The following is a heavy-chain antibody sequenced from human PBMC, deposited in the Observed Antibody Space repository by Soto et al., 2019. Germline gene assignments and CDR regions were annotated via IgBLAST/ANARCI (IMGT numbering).Heavy chain of an antibody. Sequence: SLRLSCAASGFSFSSFAMSWVRQAPGKGLEWVSGISGSGGSTYYADSVKGRFTISRDNSKNTLYLQMNSLRAEDTAVYYCAKDLQILVLRKGPFDYWGQGALVTVSS. V-gene: IGHV3-23*01. CDR2: ISGSGGST. CDR3: AKDLQILVLRKGPFDY. CDR1: GFSFSSFA. J-gene: IGHJ4*02. D-gene: IGHD3-16*01.